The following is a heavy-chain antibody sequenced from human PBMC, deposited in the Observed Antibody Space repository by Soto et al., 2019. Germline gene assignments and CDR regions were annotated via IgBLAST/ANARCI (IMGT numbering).Heavy chain of an antibody. CDR3: ARVRGQLLRNQLRNWFDP. J-gene: IGHJ5*02. Sequence: ASVKVSCKASGYTFTSYGISWVRQAPGQGLEWMGWISAYNGNTNYAQKLQGRVTMTTDTSTSTAYMELRSLRSDDTAVYYCARVRGQLLRNQLRNWFDPWGQGTLVTVSS. V-gene: IGHV1-18*01. CDR1: GYTFTSYG. D-gene: IGHD2-2*01. CDR2: ISAYNGNT.